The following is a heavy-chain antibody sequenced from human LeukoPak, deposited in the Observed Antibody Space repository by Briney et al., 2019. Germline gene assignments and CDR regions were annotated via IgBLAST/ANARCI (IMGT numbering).Heavy chain of an antibody. CDR2: ISAYNGNT. CDR1: GYTFTSYG. CDR3: ARDFEPGAAAGSINWFDP. Sequence: ASVKVSCKASGYTFTSYGFSWVRQAPGQGLEWMGWISAYNGNTNYAQKLQGRVTMTTDTSTSTAYMELRSLRSDDTAVYYCARDFEPGAAAGSINWFDPWGQGTLVTVSS. V-gene: IGHV1-18*01. J-gene: IGHJ5*02. D-gene: IGHD6-13*01.